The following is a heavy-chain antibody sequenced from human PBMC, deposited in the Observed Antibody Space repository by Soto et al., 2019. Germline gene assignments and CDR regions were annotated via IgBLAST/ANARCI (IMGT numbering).Heavy chain of an antibody. D-gene: IGHD4-4*01. CDR3: ARDPPHYSKYDWFDP. CDR1: GGTFSSYA. CDR2: IIPIFGTA. Sequence: QVQLVQSGAEVKKPGSSVKVSCKASGGTFSSYAISWVRQAPGQGLGWMGGIIPIFGTANYAQKFQGRVTITADESTITAYLELSSLRSEDTAVYYCARDPPHYSKYDWFDPWGQGTLVTVSS. J-gene: IGHJ5*02. V-gene: IGHV1-69*01.